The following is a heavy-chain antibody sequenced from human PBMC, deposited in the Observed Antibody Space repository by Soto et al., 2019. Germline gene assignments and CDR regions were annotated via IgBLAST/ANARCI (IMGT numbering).Heavy chain of an antibody. J-gene: IGHJ4*01. CDR3: ARDPSPYTSGWYGIDF. Sequence: QVQLVESGGGVVQPGASLRLSCTASGFMFSAYAMLWVRQAAGKGLEWVAAMSYDGTKTYYADSLKGRFTISRDNSKNTLFLQTSSLTADDPAVYYCARDPSPYTSGWYGIDFWGLGTLVTVSS. CDR1: GFMFSAYA. CDR2: MSYDGTKT. D-gene: IGHD6-19*01. V-gene: IGHV3-30-3*01.